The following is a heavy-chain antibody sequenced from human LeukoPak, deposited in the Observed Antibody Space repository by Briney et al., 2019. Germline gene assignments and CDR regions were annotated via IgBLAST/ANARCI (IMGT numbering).Heavy chain of an antibody. CDR3: ARNDSSGYLDY. CDR1: DYSISSGNY. CDR2: VYHSGST. V-gene: IGHV4-38-2*01. Sequence: PSETLSLTCAVSDYSISSGNYWGWIRQPPGKVLEWIGSVYHSGSTHYSPSLKSRVTISVDTSKNHFSLRLSSVTAADTAVYYCARNDSSGYLDYWGQGTLVTVSS. D-gene: IGHD3-22*01. J-gene: IGHJ4*02.